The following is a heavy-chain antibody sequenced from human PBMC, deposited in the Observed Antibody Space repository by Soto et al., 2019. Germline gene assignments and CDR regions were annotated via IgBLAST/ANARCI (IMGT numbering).Heavy chain of an antibody. CDR3: ARDGKGGSGWDTADY. CDR1: GGTFSSYA. J-gene: IGHJ4*02. Sequence: QVQLVQSWAAVKKPGSSVKVSCKASGGTFSSYAISWVRQAPGQGLEWMGGIIPIFGTANYAQKLQGRLTITADESTSTAYMELSSLRSEDTAVYYCARDGKGGSGWDTADYWGQGTLVTVSS. V-gene: IGHV1-69*12. CDR2: IIPIFGTA. D-gene: IGHD6-19*01.